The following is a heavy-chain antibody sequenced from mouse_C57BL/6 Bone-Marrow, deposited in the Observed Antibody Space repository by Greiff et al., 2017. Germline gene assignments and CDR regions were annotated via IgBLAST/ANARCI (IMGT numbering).Heavy chain of an antibody. D-gene: IGHD2-4*01. J-gene: IGHJ3*01. V-gene: IGHV1-80*01. CDR2: IYPGDGDT. CDR3: ARRAYYDYEGLFAY. CDR1: GYAFSSYW. Sequence: VQGVESGAELVKPGASVKISCKASGYAFSSYWMNWVKQRPGKGLEWIGQIYPGDGDTNYNGKFKGKATLTADKSSSTAYMQLSSLTSEDSAVYFCARRAYYDYEGLFAYWGQGTLVTVSA.